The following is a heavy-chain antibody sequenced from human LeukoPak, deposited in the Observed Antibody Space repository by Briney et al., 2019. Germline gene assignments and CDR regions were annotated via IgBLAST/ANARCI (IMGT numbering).Heavy chain of an antibody. CDR1: GGSISSGGYY. V-gene: IGHV4-31*03. J-gene: IGHJ5*02. CDR3: ARMAFGGVIVTPGSPAWFDP. CDR2: TYYSGST. D-gene: IGHD3-16*02. Sequence: SQTLSLTCTVSGGSISSGGYYWSWIRQHPGKGLEWIGYTYYSGSTYYNPSLKSRVTISVDTSKNQFSLKLSSVTAADTAVYYCARMAFGGVIVTPGSPAWFDPWGQGTLVTVSS.